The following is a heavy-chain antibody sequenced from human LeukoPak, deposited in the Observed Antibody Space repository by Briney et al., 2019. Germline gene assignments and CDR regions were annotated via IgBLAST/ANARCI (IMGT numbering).Heavy chain of an antibody. CDR2: IIPIFAAT. CDR3: ARSKWDPLYYFDY. J-gene: IGHJ4*02. D-gene: IGHD1-26*01. V-gene: IGHV1-69*06. CDR1: GDTFSSYA. Sequence: SVKVSCKASGDTFSSYAINWVRQAPGQGPEWMGRIIPIFAATSYAQKFQGRVTITADKSTSTAYMELRRLRSEDTAVYYCARSKWDPLYYFDYWGQGTLVTVSS.